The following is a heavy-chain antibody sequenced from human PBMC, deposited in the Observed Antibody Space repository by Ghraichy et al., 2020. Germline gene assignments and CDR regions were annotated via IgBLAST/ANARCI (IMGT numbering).Heavy chain of an antibody. V-gene: IGHV3-11*05. J-gene: IGHJ4*02. CDR2: IASSSGYT. D-gene: IGHD1-7*01. Sequence: GGSLNLSCAASGFTFSDYYMSWIRQAPGKGLEWLSYIASSSGYTNYADSVKGRFTISRDNAKNSLYLQMNSLRAEDTAVYYCARGGPQLELPDYWGQGTPVTVSS. CDR3: ARGGPQLELPDY. CDR1: GFTFSDYY.